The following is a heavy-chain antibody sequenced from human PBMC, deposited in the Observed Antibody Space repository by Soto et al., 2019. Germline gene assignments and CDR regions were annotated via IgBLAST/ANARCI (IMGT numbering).Heavy chain of an antibody. CDR3: ARSYVVVPAAIDRYYYYYYMDV. J-gene: IGHJ6*03. D-gene: IGHD2-2*01. V-gene: IGHV1-18*01. CDR2: ISAYNGNT. Sequence: ASVKVSCKASGYTFTSYGISWVRQAPGQGLEWMGWISAYNGNTNYAQKLQGRVNMTPDTSTSTAYMELRSLRSDDTAVYYCARSYVVVPAAIDRYYYYYYMDVWGKGTTVTVSS. CDR1: GYTFTSYG.